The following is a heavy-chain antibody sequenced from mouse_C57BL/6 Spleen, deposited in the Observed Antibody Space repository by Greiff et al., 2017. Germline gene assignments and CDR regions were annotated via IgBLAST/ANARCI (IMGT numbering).Heavy chain of an antibody. CDR2: IRYSGST. CDR3: ARGGFDY. J-gene: IGHJ2*01. V-gene: IGHV3-1*01. Sequence: EVQRVESGPGMVKPSQSLSLTCTVTGSSITSGYDWHWIRHFPGNKLEWMGYIRYSGSTNYNPSLKSRISITHDTSKNHFFLKLNSVTTEDTATYYCARGGFDYWGQGTTLTVAS. CDR1: GSSITSGYD.